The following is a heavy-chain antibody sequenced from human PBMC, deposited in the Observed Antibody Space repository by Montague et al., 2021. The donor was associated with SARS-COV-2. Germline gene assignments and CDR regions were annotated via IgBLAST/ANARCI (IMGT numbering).Heavy chain of an antibody. D-gene: IGHD3-10*01. V-gene: IGHV4-39*01. Sequence: SETLSLTCTVSGGSITLNYYWGWIRQPPGKGLEWVGNIYYSGTTFINPSLESRVTISVDASKNQFSLNLTSVTAADTAVYYCARPLVRGVPKAFDIWGQGALVIVSS. J-gene: IGHJ3*02. CDR1: GGSITLNYY. CDR2: IYYSGTT. CDR3: ARPLVRGVPKAFDI.